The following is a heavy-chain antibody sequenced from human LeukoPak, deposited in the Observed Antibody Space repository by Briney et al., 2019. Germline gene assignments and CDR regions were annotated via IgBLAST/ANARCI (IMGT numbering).Heavy chain of an antibody. D-gene: IGHD6-19*01. CDR2: IYNGGII. J-gene: IGHJ4*02. V-gene: IGHV4-4*07. CDR3: ARVIYSSGWYSGGSYFDY. Sequence: SEILSLTCTVSGDSISRYYWSWIRQPAGKGLEWIERIYNGGIITYNPSLKSRVTMSIDTSNNQFSLRLRFVTAADTAVYYCARVIYSSGWYSGGSYFDYWGQGTLVTVSS. CDR1: GDSISRYY.